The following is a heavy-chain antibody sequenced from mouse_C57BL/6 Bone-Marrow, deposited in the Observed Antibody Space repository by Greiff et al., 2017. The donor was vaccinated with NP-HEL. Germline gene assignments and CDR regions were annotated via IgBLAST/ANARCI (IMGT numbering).Heavy chain of an antibody. V-gene: IGHV1-4*01. J-gene: IGHJ3*01. CDR2: INPSSGYT. Sequence: VQLQQSGAELARPGASVKMSCKASRYTFTSYTMHWVKQRPGQGLEWIGYINPSSGYTKYNQKFKDKATLTADKSSSTAYMQLSSLTSEDSAVYYCARSDYYGSSFFAYWGQGTLVTVSA. CDR1: RYTFTSYT. CDR3: ARSDYYGSSFFAY. D-gene: IGHD1-1*01.